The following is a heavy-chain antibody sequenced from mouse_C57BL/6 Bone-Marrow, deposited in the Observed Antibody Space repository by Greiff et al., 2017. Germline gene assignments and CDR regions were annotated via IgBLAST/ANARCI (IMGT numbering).Heavy chain of an antibody. CDR1: GYTFTDYA. J-gene: IGHJ3*01. D-gene: IGHD2-2*01. Sequence: VKLQQSGPELVRPGVSVKISCKGSGYTFTDYAMHWVKQSHAKSLEWIGVISTYYGDASYNQKLKDKATMTVDKYSSTAYMELARLTSEDSAVDYCAKVNHGWFAYWGQGTLVTVSA. CDR2: ISTYYGDA. CDR3: AKVNHGWFAY. V-gene: IGHV1-67*01.